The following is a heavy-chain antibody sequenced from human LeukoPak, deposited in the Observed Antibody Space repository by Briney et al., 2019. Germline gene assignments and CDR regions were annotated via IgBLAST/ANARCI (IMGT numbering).Heavy chain of an antibody. CDR3: ARGGDDFWSGYAKPHYFGG. D-gene: IGHD3-3*01. V-gene: IGHV3-33*01. CDR2: IWIDGSNK. CDR1: GFTFSSYG. Sequence: GNSLRLSCAASGFTFSSYGMHWVRQAPGKGLEWVAVIWIDGSNKYYADSVKGRFAISRDHSTNTLYLQMNSLRAEDTAVYYCARGGDDFWSGYAKPHYFGGWGQRTLVS. J-gene: IGHJ4*02.